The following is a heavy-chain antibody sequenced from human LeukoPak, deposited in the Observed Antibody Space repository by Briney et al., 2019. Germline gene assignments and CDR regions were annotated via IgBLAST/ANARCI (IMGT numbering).Heavy chain of an antibody. D-gene: IGHD3-10*01. J-gene: IGHJ5*02. V-gene: IGHV4-59*01. CDR3: AREVTMVRGGRHWFDP. CDR2: IYYSGST. Sequence: SETLSLTCTVSGGSISSYYWSWIRQPPGKGLEWIGCIYYSGSTNYNPSLKSRVTISVDTSKNQFSLKLSSVTAADTAVYYCAREVTMVRGGRHWFDPWGQGTLVTVSS. CDR1: GGSISSYY.